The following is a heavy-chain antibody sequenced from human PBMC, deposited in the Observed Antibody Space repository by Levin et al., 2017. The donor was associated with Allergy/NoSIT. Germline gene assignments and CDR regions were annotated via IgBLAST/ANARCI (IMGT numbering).Heavy chain of an antibody. CDR2: IDWDDDK. Sequence: SGPTLVKPTQTLTLTCTFSGFSLSTSGMCVSWIRQPPGKALEWLARIDWDDDKYYSTSLKTRLTISKDTSKNQVALTMTNMDPVDTATYYCAAENYDYAWGTYRYYGMDVWGQGTTVTVSS. V-gene: IGHV2-70*11. D-gene: IGHD3-16*02. CDR3: AAENYDYAWGTYRYYGMDV. J-gene: IGHJ6*02. CDR1: GFSLSTSGMC.